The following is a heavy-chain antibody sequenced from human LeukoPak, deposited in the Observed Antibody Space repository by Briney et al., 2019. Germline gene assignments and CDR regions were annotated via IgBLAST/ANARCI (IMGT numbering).Heavy chain of an antibody. V-gene: IGHV3-30-3*01. D-gene: IGHD3-10*01. CDR1: GFTFSSYA. CDR3: AKGPVKYYYGSGSQFDY. J-gene: IGHJ4*02. Sequence: GGSLRLSCAASGFTFSSYAMHWVRQAPGKGLEWVAVISYDGSNKYYADSVKGRFTISRDNSKNTLYLQMNSLRAEDTAVYYCAKGPVKYYYGSGSQFDYWGQGTLVTVSS. CDR2: ISYDGSNK.